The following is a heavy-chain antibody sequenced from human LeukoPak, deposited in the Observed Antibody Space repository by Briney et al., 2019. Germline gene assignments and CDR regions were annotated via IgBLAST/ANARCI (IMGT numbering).Heavy chain of an antibody. Sequence: SETLSLTCAVYGGSFSGYYWSWIRQPPGKGLEWIGEINHSGSTNYNPSLKSRVTISVDTSKNQFPLKLSSVTAADTAVYYCARSMYYYYYYMDVWGKGTTVTVSS. V-gene: IGHV4-34*01. CDR2: INHSGST. J-gene: IGHJ6*03. CDR3: ARSMYYYYYYMDV. CDR1: GGSFSGYY. D-gene: IGHD2/OR15-2a*01.